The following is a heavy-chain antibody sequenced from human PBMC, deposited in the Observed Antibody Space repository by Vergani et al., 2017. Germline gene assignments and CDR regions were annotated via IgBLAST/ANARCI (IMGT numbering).Heavy chain of an antibody. J-gene: IGHJ4*02. CDR3: VIDRGLCAGGRCYTEARDY. D-gene: IGHD2-15*01. CDR2: ISFDGTNE. CDR1: GFALNRHA. Sequence: VQLVESGGGLVQPGGSLRLSCVVSGFALNRHAMYWVRQAPGKGLEWVVGISFDGTNEYYPDLVKGRFTISRDIAKNTLYLQVRSLRLEDTGVYHCVIDRGLCAGGRCYTEARDYGGQGTPVTVSS. V-gene: IGHV3-30-3*01.